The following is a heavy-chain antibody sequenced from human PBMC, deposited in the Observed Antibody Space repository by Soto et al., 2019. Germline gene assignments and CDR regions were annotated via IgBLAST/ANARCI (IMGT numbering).Heavy chain of an antibody. D-gene: IGHD4-17*01. CDR3: ARVRDAVTTNDAFDI. J-gene: IGHJ3*02. CDR2: IIPIFGTA. Sequence: ASVKVSCKASGGTFSSYAISWVRQAPGQGLEWMGGIIPIFGTANYAQKFQGRVTITADESTSTAYMELSSLRSEDTAVYYCARVRDAVTTNDAFDIWGQGTMVTVSS. CDR1: GGTFSSYA. V-gene: IGHV1-69*13.